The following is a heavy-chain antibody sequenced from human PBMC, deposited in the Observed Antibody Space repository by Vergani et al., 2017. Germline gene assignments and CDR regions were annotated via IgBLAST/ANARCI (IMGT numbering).Heavy chain of an antibody. V-gene: IGHV1-24*01. Sequence: QVQLVQSGAEVKKPGASVKVSCKVSGYTLTELSMHWVRQAPGKGLAWMGGFDPEDGETIYAQKFQGRVTMTEDTSTDTAYMELSSIRSEETAVYYCARSTGYSSSWYYYYMDVWGKGTTVTVSS. D-gene: IGHD6-13*01. CDR3: ARSTGYSSSWYYYYMDV. CDR2: FDPEDGET. CDR1: GYTLTELS. J-gene: IGHJ6*03.